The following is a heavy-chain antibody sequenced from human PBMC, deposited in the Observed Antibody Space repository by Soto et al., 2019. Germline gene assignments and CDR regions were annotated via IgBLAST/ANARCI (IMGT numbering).Heavy chain of an antibody. CDR3: ARGGYLDSSNHLAY. CDR1: GYTFTGYY. CDR2: INTNSGGT. V-gene: IGHV1-2*04. D-gene: IGHD3-22*01. J-gene: IGHJ4*02. Sequence: ASVKVSCKASGYTFTGYYMHWVRQAPGQGLEWMGWINTNSGGTKYAQKFQGWVTMTRDTSISKAYMELSSLRSADTAVYYCARGGYLDSSNHLAYWGLGTLVTVSS.